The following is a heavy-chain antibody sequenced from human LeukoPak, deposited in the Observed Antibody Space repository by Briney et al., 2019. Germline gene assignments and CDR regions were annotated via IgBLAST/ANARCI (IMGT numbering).Heavy chain of an antibody. Sequence: PGRSLRLSCAASGFTFSSSPMSWVRQAPGKGLVWVSAITGSGTTAYYADSVKGRFTISRDNSKNTLYLQMFNLRADDTAIYYCAKQQWLNAFDIWGQGTMVTVSS. J-gene: IGHJ3*02. V-gene: IGHV3-23*01. D-gene: IGHD6-19*01. CDR2: ITGSGTTA. CDR3: AKQQWLNAFDI. CDR1: GFTFSSSP.